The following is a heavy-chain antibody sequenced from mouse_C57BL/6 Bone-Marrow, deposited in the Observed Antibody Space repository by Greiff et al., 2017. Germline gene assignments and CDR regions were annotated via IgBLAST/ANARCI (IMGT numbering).Heavy chain of an antibody. Sequence: EVMLVESGGGLVQPGGSLKLSCAASGFTFSDYYMYWVRQTPEKRLEWVAYISNGGGSTYYPDTVKGRFTISRDNAKNTLYLQMSRLKSEDTAMYYCATRRFAYWGQGTLGTVSA. CDR1: GFTFSDYY. J-gene: IGHJ3*01. CDR2: ISNGGGST. V-gene: IGHV5-12*01. CDR3: ATRRFAY.